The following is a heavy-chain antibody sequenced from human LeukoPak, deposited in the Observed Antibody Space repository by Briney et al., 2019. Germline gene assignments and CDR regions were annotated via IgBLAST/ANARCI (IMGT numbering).Heavy chain of an antibody. D-gene: IGHD3-3*01. CDR2: FYYSGSS. CDR1: GGSISSGGYY. J-gene: IGHJ4*02. V-gene: IGHV4-31*01. CDR3: SRGSDFGRGYQRGYFDY. Sequence: SETLSLTCTVSGGSISSGGYYWSWIRQHPGKGLEWIGYFYYSGSSYNYPALKRQVTISVDTSTNQFSLKLSIVTAAAKDAYYCSRGSDFGRGYQRGYFDYWGQGTLVTVTA.